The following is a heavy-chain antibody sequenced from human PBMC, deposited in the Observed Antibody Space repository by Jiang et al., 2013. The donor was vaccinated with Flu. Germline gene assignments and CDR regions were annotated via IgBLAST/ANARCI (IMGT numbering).Heavy chain of an antibody. D-gene: IGHD1-26*01. J-gene: IGHJ5*02. V-gene: IGHV5-51*01. Sequence: IIYPGDSDTRYSPSFQGQVTISADKSISTAYLQWSSLKASDTAMYYCARPYSGSQGWFDPWGQGTLVTVSS. CDR2: IYPGDSDT. CDR3: ARPYSGSQGWFDP.